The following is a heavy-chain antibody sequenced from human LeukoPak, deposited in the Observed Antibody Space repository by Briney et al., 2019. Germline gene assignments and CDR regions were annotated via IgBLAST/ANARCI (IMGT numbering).Heavy chain of an antibody. V-gene: IGHV4-34*01. CDR2: INHSGST. CDR3: ARGTSDSSGYYYGAFDI. CDR1: GGSFSGYY. J-gene: IGHJ3*02. Sequence: SETLSLTCAVYGGSFSGYYWSWIRQPPGKGLEWIGEINHSGSTNYNPSLKSRVTISVDTYKNQFSLKLSSVTAADTAVYYCARGTSDSSGYYYGAFDIWGQGTMVTVSS. D-gene: IGHD3-22*01.